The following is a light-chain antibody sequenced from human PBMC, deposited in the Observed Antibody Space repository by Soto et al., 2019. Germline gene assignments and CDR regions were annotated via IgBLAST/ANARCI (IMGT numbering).Light chain of an antibody. J-gene: IGLJ1*01. CDR3: AAWDDSLSGLYV. Sequence: QSVLTQPPSASGTPGQRVTISCSGSSSNIGSNYVYWYQQLPGTAPKLLIYRNNQRPSGVPDRFSGSKSGTSASLAISGLRSEYEADYYCAAWDDSLSGLYVIGTGTKLTVL. CDR2: RNN. V-gene: IGLV1-47*01. CDR1: SSNIGSNY.